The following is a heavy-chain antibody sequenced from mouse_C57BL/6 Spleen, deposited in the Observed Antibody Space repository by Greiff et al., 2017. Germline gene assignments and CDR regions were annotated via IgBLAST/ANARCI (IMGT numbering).Heavy chain of an antibody. CDR2: INPNSGTT. D-gene: IGHD2-5*01. Sequence: EVNLVESGPELVKPGASVKISCKASGYSFTDYNMNWVKQSNGKSLEWIGVINPNSGTTSYNQKFKGKATLTVDQSSSTAYMQLNSLTSEDSAVYYCARPAYYSNYGYFDYWGQGTTLTVSS. CDR3: ARPAYYSNYGYFDY. J-gene: IGHJ2*01. CDR1: GYSFTDYN. V-gene: IGHV1-39*01.